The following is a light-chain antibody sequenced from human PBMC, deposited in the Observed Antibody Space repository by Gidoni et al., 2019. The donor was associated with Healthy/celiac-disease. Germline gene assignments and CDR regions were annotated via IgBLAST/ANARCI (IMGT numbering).Light chain of an antibody. J-gene: IGKJ5*01. Sequence: EIVMTQSPATLSVSPWERATLSCRASQSVSSNLAWYQQKPGQAPRFLIYGASTRATGIPARFSGSVSGTEFTLTISSLQSEDFAVYYCQQYNNWPPITFGQGTRLEIK. CDR1: QSVSSN. CDR3: QQYNNWPPIT. V-gene: IGKV3-15*01. CDR2: GAS.